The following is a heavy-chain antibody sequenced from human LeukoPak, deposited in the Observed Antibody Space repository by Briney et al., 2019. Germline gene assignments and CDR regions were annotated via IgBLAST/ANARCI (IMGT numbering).Heavy chain of an antibody. CDR2: IIPIFGTA. Sequence: SVKVSCKASGGTFSSYAISWVRQAPGQGLEWMGGIIPIFGTANYAQEFQGRVTITTDESTSTAYMELSSLRSEDTAVYYCASSTIAVAGQDAFDIWGQGTMVTVSS. V-gene: IGHV1-69*05. D-gene: IGHD6-19*01. CDR1: GGTFSSYA. CDR3: ASSTIAVAGQDAFDI. J-gene: IGHJ3*02.